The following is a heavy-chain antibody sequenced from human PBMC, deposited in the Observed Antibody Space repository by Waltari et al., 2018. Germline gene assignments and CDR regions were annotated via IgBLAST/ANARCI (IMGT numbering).Heavy chain of an antibody. D-gene: IGHD1-26*01. V-gene: IGHV3-7*01. J-gene: IGHJ3*01. CDR3: ARAYSGSYET. CDR2: IQRDGNGK. Sequence: EVQLVESGGDLVQPGGSLRLSWAASGFTFSSYWMTWVRQAPGKGLEWVANIQRDGNGKYYADSVKGRFTISRDNAKNSLYLQMNSLRAEDTAVYYCARAYSGSYETWGQGTLVTVSS. CDR1: GFTFSSYW.